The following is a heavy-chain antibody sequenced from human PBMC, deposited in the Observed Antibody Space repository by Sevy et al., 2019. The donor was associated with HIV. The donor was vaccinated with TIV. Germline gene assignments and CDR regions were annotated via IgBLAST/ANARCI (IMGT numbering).Heavy chain of an antibody. CDR1: GFTFSSYA. Sequence: GGSLRLSCSASGFTFSSYAMHWVRQAPGKGLEYVSAISSNGGSTYYADSVKGRFTISRDNSKNTLYLQMSSLRAEDTAVYYCVKDLGYCSGGSCPPVVLFDYWGQGTLVTVSS. D-gene: IGHD2-15*01. J-gene: IGHJ4*02. V-gene: IGHV3-64D*06. CDR3: VKDLGYCSGGSCPPVVLFDY. CDR2: ISSNGGST.